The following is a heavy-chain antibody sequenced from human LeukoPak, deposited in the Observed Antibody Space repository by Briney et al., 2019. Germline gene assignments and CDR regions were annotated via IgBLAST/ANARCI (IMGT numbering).Heavy chain of an antibody. CDR3: ARATGYYDSSGLDWFDP. J-gene: IGHJ5*02. V-gene: IGHV4-59*01. CDR1: GGSISTYY. Sequence: SETLSLTCTVSGGSISTYYWTWIRQPPGKGLEWIGYIYYSGSTNYNPSLKSRVTISVDTSKNQFSLKLSSVTAADTAVYYCARATGYYDSSGLDWFDPWGQGTLVTVSS. CDR2: IYYSGST. D-gene: IGHD3-22*01.